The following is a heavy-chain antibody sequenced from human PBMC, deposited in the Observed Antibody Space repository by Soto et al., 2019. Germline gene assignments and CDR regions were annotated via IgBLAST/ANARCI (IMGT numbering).Heavy chain of an antibody. CDR1: GFTFSSYA. Sequence: EVQLLESGGGLVQPGGSLRLSCAASGFTFSSYAMSWVRQAPGKGLEWVSAISGSGGSTYYADSVKGRFTISRDNSKNTLYLQMNSLRAEDTAVYYCPKSVGDFWSGFYYFDYWGQGTLVTVSS. J-gene: IGHJ4*02. CDR2: ISGSGGST. V-gene: IGHV3-23*01. D-gene: IGHD3-3*01. CDR3: PKSVGDFWSGFYYFDY.